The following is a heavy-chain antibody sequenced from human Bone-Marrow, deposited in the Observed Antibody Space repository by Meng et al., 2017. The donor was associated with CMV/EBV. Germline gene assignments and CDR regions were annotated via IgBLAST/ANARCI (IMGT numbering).Heavy chain of an antibody. D-gene: IGHD2-15*01. Sequence: SVKVSCKASGYTFTGYYVHWVRQAPGQGLEWMGWINPNSGGTKYAQKFQGRVTMTRDTSISTAYMELSSLRSDDTAVYYCSRDPLVAATRAELDYWGQGTLVTVSS. J-gene: IGHJ4*02. V-gene: IGHV1-2*02. CDR2: INPNSGGT. CDR3: SRDPLVAATRAELDY. CDR1: GYTFTGYY.